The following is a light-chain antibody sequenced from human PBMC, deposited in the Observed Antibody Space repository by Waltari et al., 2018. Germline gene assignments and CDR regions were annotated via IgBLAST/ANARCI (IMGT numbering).Light chain of an antibody. Sequence: SFVLTQPPSVSLAPGQTATITCGGSDIGGNSVHWYQQKPGQAPVLVVYDNTDRPSGIPERFSGSNSGNTATLTISRVEAGDEADYYCQVWDSGTHHVIFGGGTKLTVL. CDR2: DNT. CDR3: QVWDSGTHHVI. CDR1: DIGGNS. V-gene: IGLV3-21*02. J-gene: IGLJ2*01.